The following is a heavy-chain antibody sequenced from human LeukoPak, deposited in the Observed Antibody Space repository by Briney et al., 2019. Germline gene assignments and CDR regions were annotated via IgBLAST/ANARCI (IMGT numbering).Heavy chain of an antibody. J-gene: IGHJ4*02. Sequence: GGSLRLSCEVSGFTFSSYAMHRVRQAPGKGLEYVSAISYNGRGTHYAHSVKGRFTISRDNSKNTLYLQMGSLRPEDMAIYYCARGGSTIFGALFDYWGQGALVTVSS. CDR2: ISYNGRGT. CDR1: GFTFSSYA. CDR3: ARGGSTIFGALFDY. D-gene: IGHD3-3*01. V-gene: IGHV3-64*01.